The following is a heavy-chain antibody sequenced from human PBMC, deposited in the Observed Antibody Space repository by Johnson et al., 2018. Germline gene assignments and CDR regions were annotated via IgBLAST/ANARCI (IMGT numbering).Heavy chain of an antibody. CDR3: AKNYYDSSGQDALDI. CDR1: GYTFTSYY. V-gene: IGHV1-46*01. Sequence: QVQLVESGAEVKKPGASVKVSCKASGYTFTSYYMHWVRQAPGQGLEWMGIINPSGGSTSYAQKFQGRVTMTRDTSTGTVYMELSSRRSEETAVYYCAKNYYDSSGQDALDICGQGTMVTVSS. CDR2: INPSGGST. J-gene: IGHJ3*02. D-gene: IGHD3-22*01.